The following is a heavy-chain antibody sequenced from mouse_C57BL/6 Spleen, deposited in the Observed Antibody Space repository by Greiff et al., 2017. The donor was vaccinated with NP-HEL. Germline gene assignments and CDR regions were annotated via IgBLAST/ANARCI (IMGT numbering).Heavy chain of an antibody. CDR2: IYPGGGYT. V-gene: IGHV1-63*01. Sequence: QVQLQQSGAELVRPGTSVKMSCKASGYTFTNYWIGWAKQRPGHGLEWIGDIYPGGGYTKYNEKFKGKATLTSDKSSSTAYMQFSSLTSEDSAIYYCARAYAMDYWGQGTSVTVSS. CDR1: GYTFTNYW. CDR3: ARAYAMDY. J-gene: IGHJ4*01.